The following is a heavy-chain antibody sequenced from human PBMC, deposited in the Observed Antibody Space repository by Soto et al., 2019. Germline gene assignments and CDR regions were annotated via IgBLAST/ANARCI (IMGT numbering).Heavy chain of an antibody. CDR1: GVTISSSNYF. J-gene: IGHJ4*02. Sequence: SETLSLTCTVSGVTISSSNYFWGWIRQPPGKGLEWIGSISYSGTIYYNPSLKSRVTISVDTSKNQFSLNLSSVTAADTAVYYCARHYDSGSYSPFNYWGQGTLVTVSS. V-gene: IGHV4-39*01. D-gene: IGHD3-10*01. CDR2: ISYSGTI. CDR3: ARHYDSGSYSPFNY.